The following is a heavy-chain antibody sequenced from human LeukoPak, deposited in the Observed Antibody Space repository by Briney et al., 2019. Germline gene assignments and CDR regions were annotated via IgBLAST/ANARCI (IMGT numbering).Heavy chain of an antibody. Sequence: GGSLRLSCAASGFTFSNYDMHWVRQAPGKGLEWVAFIRYDGSNKYYADSVRGRFTISRDNSKNTLYLQMNSLRAEDTAVYYCAKLVAYNSGWDVDYWGQGTLVTVSS. CDR1: GFTFSNYD. V-gene: IGHV3-30*02. CDR2: IRYDGSNK. D-gene: IGHD6-19*01. CDR3: AKLVAYNSGWDVDY. J-gene: IGHJ4*01.